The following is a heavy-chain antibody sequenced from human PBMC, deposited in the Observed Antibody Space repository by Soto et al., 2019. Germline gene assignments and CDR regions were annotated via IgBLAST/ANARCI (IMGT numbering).Heavy chain of an antibody. Sequence: PGGSLRLSCAASGFTFSIYSMNWVRQAPGKGLEWVSLISSSSTSIYYADSVKGRFTISRDNAKNSLYLQMNSLRAEDTAVYYCARVPLHYYDSSGYYYFDYWGQGTLVTVSS. D-gene: IGHD3-22*01. CDR1: GFTFSIYS. J-gene: IGHJ4*02. V-gene: IGHV3-21*01. CDR3: ARVPLHYYDSSGYYYFDY. CDR2: ISSSSTSI.